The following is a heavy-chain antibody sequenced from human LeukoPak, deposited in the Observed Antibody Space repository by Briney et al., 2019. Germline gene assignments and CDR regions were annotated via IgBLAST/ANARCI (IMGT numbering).Heavy chain of an antibody. CDR2: IYHSGST. Sequence: SQTLSLTCAVSGGSISSGGYSWSWIRQPPGKGLEWIGYIYHSGSTYYNPSLKSRVTISVDRSKNQFSLKLSSVTAADTAVYYCASLIPRETYYYDSSGYWGQGTLVTVSS. V-gene: IGHV4-30-2*01. J-gene: IGHJ4*02. CDR3: ASLIPRETYYYDSSGY. CDR1: GGSISSGGYS. D-gene: IGHD3-22*01.